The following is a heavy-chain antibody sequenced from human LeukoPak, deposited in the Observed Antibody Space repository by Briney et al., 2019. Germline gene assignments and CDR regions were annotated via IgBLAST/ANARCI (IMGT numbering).Heavy chain of an antibody. V-gene: IGHV3-21*01. J-gene: IGHJ4*02. CDR1: GFTFSSYG. CDR3: ARSTQSGYDSDY. D-gene: IGHD5-12*01. Sequence: GGSLRLSCAASGFTFSSYGMHWVRQAPGKGLEWVSSISSSSSYIYYADSVKGRFTISRDNAKNSLYLQMNSLRAEDTAVYYCARSTQSGYDSDYWGQGTLVTVSS. CDR2: ISSSSSYI.